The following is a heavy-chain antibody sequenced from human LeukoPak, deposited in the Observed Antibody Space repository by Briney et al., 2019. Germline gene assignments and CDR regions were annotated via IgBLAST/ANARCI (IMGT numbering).Heavy chain of an antibody. D-gene: IGHD3-16*01. J-gene: IGHJ4*02. CDR1: GFSFSTYG. V-gene: IGHV3-33*01. CDR3: AGDTPPGGDYYFDY. Sequence: GSLRLSCAASGFSFSTYGVHWVRQAPGKGLEWVALIWNAGTNTYYADSVKGRFTISRDNSKNTLYLQMNSLRAEDTAVYYCAGDTPPGGDYYFDYWGQGTLVIVSS. CDR2: IWNAGTNT.